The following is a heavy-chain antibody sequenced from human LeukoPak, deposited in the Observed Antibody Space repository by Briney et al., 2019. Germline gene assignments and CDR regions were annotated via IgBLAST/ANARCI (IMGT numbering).Heavy chain of an antibody. CDR3: ARVLDLAAAGYNWFDP. D-gene: IGHD6-13*01. Sequence: GESLKISCKASGYGFANYWVGWVRQMPGKGLEWMGIVYPDDSNTRYSPSFQGQVTISADKSITTAYLQWSSLKASDTAMYYCARVLDLAAAGYNWFDPWGQGTLVTVSS. J-gene: IGHJ5*02. CDR2: VYPDDSNT. V-gene: IGHV5-51*01. CDR1: GYGFANYW.